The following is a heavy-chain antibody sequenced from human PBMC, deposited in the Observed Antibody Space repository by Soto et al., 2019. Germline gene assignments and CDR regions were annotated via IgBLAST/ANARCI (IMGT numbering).Heavy chain of an antibody. Sequence: VASVKVSCKASGYTFTGYYMHWVRQAPGQGPEWMGWINPNSGGTNYAQKFQGWVTMARDTSISTAYMELSRLRSDDTAVYYCARERGLSTLYYYYGMDVWGQGTTVTVSS. CDR1: GYTFTGYY. J-gene: IGHJ6*02. CDR3: ARERGLSTLYYYYGMDV. D-gene: IGHD6-19*01. CDR2: INPNSGGT. V-gene: IGHV1-2*04.